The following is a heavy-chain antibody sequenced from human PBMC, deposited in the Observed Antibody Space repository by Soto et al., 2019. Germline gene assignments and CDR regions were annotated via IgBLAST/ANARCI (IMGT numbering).Heavy chain of an antibody. D-gene: IGHD6-6*01. CDR2: ISSSSSYI. CDR1: GFTFSSYS. Sequence: GGSLRLSCAASGFTFSSYSMNWVRQAPGKGLEWVSSISSSSSYIYYADSVKGRFTISRDNAKNSLYLQMNSLRAEDTAVYYCARDHRSYSSSYRTQNWFDPWGQGNLLTVSS. J-gene: IGHJ5*02. V-gene: IGHV3-21*01. CDR3: ARDHRSYSSSYRTQNWFDP.